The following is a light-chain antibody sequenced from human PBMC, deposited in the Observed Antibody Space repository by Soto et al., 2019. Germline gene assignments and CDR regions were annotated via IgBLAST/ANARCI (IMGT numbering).Light chain of an antibody. CDR1: QGIKND. CDR3: LQDYNYLLT. J-gene: IGKJ4*01. Sequence: AIQMTQSPSSLSASVGDRVTITCRASQGIKNDLGWYQQKPGKAPKLLIYAASSLQSGVPSRFSGSGSGTDFTLTISSLQPEDFATYYCLQDYNYLLTFGGGTKVEIK. V-gene: IGKV1-6*01. CDR2: AAS.